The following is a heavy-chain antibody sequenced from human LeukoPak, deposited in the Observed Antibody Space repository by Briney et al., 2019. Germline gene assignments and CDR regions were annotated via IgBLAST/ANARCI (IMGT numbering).Heavy chain of an antibody. CDR1: GYTFTSYY. J-gene: IGHJ4*02. D-gene: IGHD1-26*01. CDR3: ARDRVGATILDY. CDR2: INPSGGST. Sequence: GSSVKVSCKASGYTFTSYYMHWVRQAPGQGLEWMGIINPSGGSTSYAQKFQGRVTMTRDTSTSTVYMELSSLRSEDTAVYYCARDRVGATILDYWGQGTLVTVSS. V-gene: IGHV1-46*01.